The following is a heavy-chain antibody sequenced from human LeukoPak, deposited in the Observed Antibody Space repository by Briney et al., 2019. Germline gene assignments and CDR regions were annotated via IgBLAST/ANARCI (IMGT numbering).Heavy chain of an antibody. CDR2: IYYSGST. Sequence: SETLSLTCTVSGGSISSSSYYWGWIRQPPGKGLEWIGSIYYSGSTYYNPSLKSRVTISVDTSKNQFSLKLSSVTAADTAVYYCARFRITMVRGVIRECYFDYWGQGTLVTVSS. D-gene: IGHD3-10*01. CDR1: GGSISSSSYY. CDR3: ARFRITMVRGVIRECYFDY. J-gene: IGHJ4*02. V-gene: IGHV4-39*07.